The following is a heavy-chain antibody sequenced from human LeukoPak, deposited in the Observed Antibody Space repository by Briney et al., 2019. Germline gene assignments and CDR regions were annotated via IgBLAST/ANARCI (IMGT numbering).Heavy chain of an antibody. D-gene: IGHD6-19*01. Sequence: GASVKVSCKASGYTFTSYYMHWVRQAPGQGLEWMGIINPSGGSTSYAQKFQGRVTMTRDMSTSTVYMELSSLRSEDTAVYYCARAYSIAYSSGRLDAFDIWGQGTMVTVSS. CDR1: GYTFTSYY. J-gene: IGHJ3*02. CDR3: ARAYSIAYSSGRLDAFDI. V-gene: IGHV1-46*01. CDR2: INPSGGST.